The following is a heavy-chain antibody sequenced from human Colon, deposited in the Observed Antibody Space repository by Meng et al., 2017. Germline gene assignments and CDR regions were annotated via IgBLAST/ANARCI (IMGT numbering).Heavy chain of an antibody. CDR2: LYWDETK. V-gene: IGHV2-5*02. CDR1: GFALSTYGLG. J-gene: IGHJ4*02. D-gene: IGHD3-10*01. CDR3: VRREGGDIFEY. Sequence: QITLRESGPTLVKPPQTLTVNCTFSGFALSTYGLGVGWVRQPPGKTLEWLGTLYWDETKRYNPSLKSRLTINRDTSKNPVVLTMTNMGPVDTATYYCVRREGGDIFEYWGQGALVTVSS.